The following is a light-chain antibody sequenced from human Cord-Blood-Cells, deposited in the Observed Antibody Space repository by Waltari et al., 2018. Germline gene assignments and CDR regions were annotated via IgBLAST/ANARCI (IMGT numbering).Light chain of an antibody. CDR3: QQYNNWPRT. CDR2: GAS. J-gene: IGKJ1*01. CDR1: QSVSSN. V-gene: IGKV3-15*01. Sequence: EIVMTQSPATLPVSPGERATLSCRASQSVSSNLAWYQQKPGQAPRLLIYGASTRATGIPARFSGSGSGTEFTLTISSLQSEDFAVCYCQQYNNWPRTFGQGTKVEI.